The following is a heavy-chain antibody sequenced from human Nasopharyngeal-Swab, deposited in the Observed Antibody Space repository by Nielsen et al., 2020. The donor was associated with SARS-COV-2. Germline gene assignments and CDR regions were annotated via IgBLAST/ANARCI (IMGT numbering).Heavy chain of an antibody. CDR1: GFTFNDVG. Sequence: GESLKISCVASGFTFNDVGMHWVRQAPGKGLEWVGRIKSKVDGGRTEYAAPVKDRFIISRDDSKNMLYVQMNSLRTEDTTVYYCSTNKYRSGDDRWGQGTLVTVSS. CDR3: STNKYRSGDDR. D-gene: IGHD3-3*01. CDR2: IKSKVDGGRT. V-gene: IGHV3-15*01. J-gene: IGHJ5*02.